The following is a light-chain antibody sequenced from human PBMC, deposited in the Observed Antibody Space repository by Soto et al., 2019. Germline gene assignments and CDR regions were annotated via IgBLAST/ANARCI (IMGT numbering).Light chain of an antibody. CDR3: QEYAKSPIT. CDR1: QSVGRDY. J-gene: IGKJ5*01. CDR2: GAS. V-gene: IGKV3-20*01. Sequence: EFVLTQSPDTLSVSPGDRATLSCRASQSVGRDYLAWYQQKPGQAPRLLIHGASNRATGIPDRLSGSGSGTDFTLSISRLEPEDYAVYYCQEYAKSPITLVQGTRLEIK.